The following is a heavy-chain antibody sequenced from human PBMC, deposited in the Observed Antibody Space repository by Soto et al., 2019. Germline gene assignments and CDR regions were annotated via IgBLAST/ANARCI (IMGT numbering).Heavy chain of an antibody. J-gene: IGHJ5*02. CDR3: ARDTSPVRNWFDP. Sequence: SETLSLTCTVSGGSISSGGYYWSWIRQHPGKGLEWIGYIYYSGSTYYNPSLKSRVTISVDTSKNQFSLKLSSVTAADTAVYYCARDTSPVRNWFDPWGQGTLVTVSS. D-gene: IGHD1-1*01. V-gene: IGHV4-31*03. CDR1: GGSISSGGYY. CDR2: IYYSGST.